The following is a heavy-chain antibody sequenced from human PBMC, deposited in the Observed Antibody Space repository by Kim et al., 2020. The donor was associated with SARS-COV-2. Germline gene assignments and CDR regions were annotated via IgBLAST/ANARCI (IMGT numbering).Heavy chain of an antibody. CDR3: IRYRVGLRYFDN. J-gene: IGHJ4*02. D-gene: IGHD1-26*01. Sequence: TEYAASVKGRFTFSRDDSKNALYLQMNSLRTEDTAVYYCIRYRVGLRYFDNWGQGTLVTVSS. V-gene: IGHV3-72*01. CDR2: T.